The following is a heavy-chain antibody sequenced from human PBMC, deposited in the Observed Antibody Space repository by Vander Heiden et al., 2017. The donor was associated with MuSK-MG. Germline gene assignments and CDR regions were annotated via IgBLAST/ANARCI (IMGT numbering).Heavy chain of an antibody. J-gene: IGHJ4*02. CDR1: GYSISSGYY. D-gene: IGHD3-22*01. CDR2: IYHSGST. V-gene: IGHV4-38-2*02. Sequence: QVQLQESGPGLVKPSETLSLTYAVSGYSISSGYYWGWIRQPPGKGLEWIGSIYHSGSTYYNPSLKSRVTISVDTSKNQCALKLSSVTAAETAVYYCARDYDSSGYTRYYFDYWGQGTMVTVSS. CDR3: ARDYDSSGYTRYYFDY.